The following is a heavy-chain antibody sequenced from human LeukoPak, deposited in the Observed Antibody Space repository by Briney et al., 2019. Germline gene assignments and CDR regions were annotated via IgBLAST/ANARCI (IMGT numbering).Heavy chain of an antibody. CDR1: GLTFSSYS. CDR2: ISSSSSYI. J-gene: IGHJ4*02. V-gene: IGHV3-21*01. CDR3: ARERASTAMADY. D-gene: IGHD5-18*01. Sequence: GSLRLSCAASGLTFSSYSMNWVRQAPGKGLEWVSSISSSSSYIYYADSVKGRFTISRDNAKNSLYLQMNSLRAEDTAVYYCARERASTAMADYWGQGTLVTVSS.